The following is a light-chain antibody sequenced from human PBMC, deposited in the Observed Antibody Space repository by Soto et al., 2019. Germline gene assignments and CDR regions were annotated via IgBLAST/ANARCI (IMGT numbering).Light chain of an antibody. CDR3: QQRCNWPPVT. CDR1: QSISRT. V-gene: IGKV3-11*01. Sequence: EIVLTQSPATLSVSPGERATLSCRASQSISRTLAWYQQRPGQPPRLLIYDASIRATGFPARFSGSGSGTEFTLTISSLEPEDFAVYYCQQRCNWPPVTFGGGTKVEIK. CDR2: DAS. J-gene: IGKJ4*01.